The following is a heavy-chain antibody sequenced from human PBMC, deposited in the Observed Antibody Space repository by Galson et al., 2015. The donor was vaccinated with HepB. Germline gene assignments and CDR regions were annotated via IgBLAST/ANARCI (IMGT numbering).Heavy chain of an antibody. CDR1: GFTYSTYS. J-gene: IGHJ6*03. CDR3: ARSRFDFWSGYDYYMDV. CDR2: ISRSSSAI. D-gene: IGHD3-3*01. V-gene: IGHV3-48*01. Sequence: SLRLSCAASGFTYSTYSMNWVRQAPGKGLEWVSYISRSSSAIYYADSVKGRFTISRDNAKNSLYLQMNSPRVEDTAVYYRARSRFDFWSGYDYYMDVWGKGTTVTVSS.